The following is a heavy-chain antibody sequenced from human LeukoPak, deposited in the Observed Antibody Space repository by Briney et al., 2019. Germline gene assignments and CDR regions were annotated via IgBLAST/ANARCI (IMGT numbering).Heavy chain of an antibody. J-gene: IGHJ4*02. V-gene: IGHV3-30*18. D-gene: IGHD5-12*01. CDR2: ISYDGSNK. Sequence: GGSLRLSCAASGFTFSSYGMHWVRQAPGKGLEWVAVISYDGSNKYYADSVKGRFTISRDNSKNTLFLQMNSLRAEDTAVYYCAKGRYSGYGYLDYWGQGTLVTVSS. CDR1: GFTFSSYG. CDR3: AKGRYSGYGYLDY.